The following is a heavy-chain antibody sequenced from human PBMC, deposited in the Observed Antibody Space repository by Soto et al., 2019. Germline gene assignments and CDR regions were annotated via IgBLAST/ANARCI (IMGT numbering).Heavy chain of an antibody. CDR1: GFTFSSYA. Sequence: QVQLVESGGGVVQPGRSLRLSCAASGFTFSSYAMYWVRQAPGKGLEWVAVISYDGSNKYYADSVKGRFTISRDNSKNTLYLQMNSLRAEDTAVYYCARGSLWLKVTDYWGQGTLVTVSS. CDR2: ISYDGSNK. D-gene: IGHD5-18*01. CDR3: ARGSLWLKVTDY. V-gene: IGHV3-30-3*01. J-gene: IGHJ4*02.